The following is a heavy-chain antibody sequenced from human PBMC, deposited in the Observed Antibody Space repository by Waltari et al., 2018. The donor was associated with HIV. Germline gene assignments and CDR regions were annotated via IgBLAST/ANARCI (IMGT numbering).Heavy chain of an antibody. CDR3: ARDPVYSGSSLVYYFDY. D-gene: IGHD6-6*01. J-gene: IGHJ4*02. CDR1: GFPFRDYS. CDR2: ISSSSSTI. V-gene: IGHV3-48*01. Sequence: EVQLVESGGGLVQPGGSLRLSCAASGFPFRDYSMNWVRQAPGKGLEWVSYISSSSSTIYYADSVKGRFTISRDNAKNSLYLQMNSLRAEDTAVYYCARDPVYSGSSLVYYFDYWGQGTLVTVSS.